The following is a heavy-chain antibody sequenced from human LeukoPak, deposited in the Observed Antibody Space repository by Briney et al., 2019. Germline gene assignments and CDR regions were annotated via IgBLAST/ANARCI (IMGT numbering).Heavy chain of an antibody. V-gene: IGHV3-64*01. CDR2: ISSNGGST. CDR3: ARADDILTGYLDY. CDR1: GFTFSSYA. D-gene: IGHD3-9*01. Sequence: PGGSLRLSCAASGFTFSSYAMHWVRQAPGKGLEYVSAISSNGGSTYYANSVKGRFTISRDNSKNTLYLQMGSLRAEDMAVYYCARADDILTGYLDYWGQGTLVIVSS. J-gene: IGHJ4*02.